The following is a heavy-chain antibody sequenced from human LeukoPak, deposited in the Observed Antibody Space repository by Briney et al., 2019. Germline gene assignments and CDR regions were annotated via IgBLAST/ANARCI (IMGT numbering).Heavy chain of an antibody. CDR3: ARGAKWAYYFDY. CDR2: INGDESST. Sequence: PGGSLRLSCTASGFTFANYALSWVRQAPGKGLEWVAGINGDESSTNYADSVKGRFTISRDNAKDTLYLHMNSLTAEDTAVYYCARGAKWAYYFDYWGQGTLVTVSS. V-gene: IGHV3-74*01. CDR1: GFTFANYA. D-gene: IGHD1-26*01. J-gene: IGHJ4*02.